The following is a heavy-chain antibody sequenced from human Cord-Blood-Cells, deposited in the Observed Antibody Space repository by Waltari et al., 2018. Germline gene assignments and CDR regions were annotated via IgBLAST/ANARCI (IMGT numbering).Heavy chain of an antibody. CDR3: ARISVIHNWFDP. CDR2: IYYSGST. D-gene: IGHD3-22*01. V-gene: IGHV4-39*01. J-gene: IGHJ5*02. CDR1: GGSISSSSYY. Sequence: QLQLQESCSGLVKPSETLSLTCTVSGGSISSSSYYWGWIRQPPGKGLEWIGSIYYSGSTYYNPSLKSRVTISVDTSKNQFALKLRSVTAADTAVYYCARISVIHNWFDPWSQGTLVTVSS.